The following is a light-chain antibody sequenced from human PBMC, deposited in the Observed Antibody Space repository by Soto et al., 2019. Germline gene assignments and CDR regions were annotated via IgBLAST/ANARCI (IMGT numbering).Light chain of an antibody. Sequence: DIEMTQSRSSLSASVGDIFTISCRASQSISSYVSWYQQKPGKAPKLLIYAASRLQSGVPSRFSGSRSGTDFTLTISSLQPEDFATYYCQQSYSRVTFGQGTKVDI. CDR3: QQSYSRVT. V-gene: IGKV1-39*01. CDR1: QSISSY. CDR2: AAS. J-gene: IGKJ1*01.